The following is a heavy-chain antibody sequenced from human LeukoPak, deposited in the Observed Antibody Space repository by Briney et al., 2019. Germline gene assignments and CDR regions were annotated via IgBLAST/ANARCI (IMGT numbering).Heavy chain of an antibody. CDR1: GFTFTTYW. CDR3: ARAERGFLDY. J-gene: IGHJ4*02. V-gene: IGHV3-7*01. D-gene: IGHD5-12*01. Sequence: GGSLRLSCAASGFTFTTYWMGWVRQAPGKGLEWVASIKQDGSEKYYVDSVKGRFTISRDNAKNSLYLQMNSLRAEDTAVYYCARAERGFLDYWGQGTLVTVSS. CDR2: IKQDGSEK.